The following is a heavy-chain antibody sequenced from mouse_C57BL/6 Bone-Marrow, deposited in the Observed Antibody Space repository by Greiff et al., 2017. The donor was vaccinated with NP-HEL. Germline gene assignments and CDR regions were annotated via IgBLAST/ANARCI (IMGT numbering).Heavy chain of an antibody. Sequence: QVQLQQPGAELVKPGASVKMSCKASGYTFTSYWITWVKQRPGQGLEWIGDIYPGSGSTNYNEKFKSKATLTVDTSSSTAYMQLSSLTSEDSAVYYCARYEAMSGNYGYAMDYWGQGTSVTVSS. CDR2: IYPGSGST. CDR1: GYTFTSYW. CDR3: ARYEAMSGNYGYAMDY. J-gene: IGHJ4*01. V-gene: IGHV1-55*01. D-gene: IGHD2-1*01.